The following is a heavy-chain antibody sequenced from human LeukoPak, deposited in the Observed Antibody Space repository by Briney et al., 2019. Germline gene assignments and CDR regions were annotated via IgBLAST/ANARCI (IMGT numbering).Heavy chain of an antibody. V-gene: IGHV4-4*07. CDR2: IYTSGST. D-gene: IGHD3-16*02. CDR1: GGSISSYY. CDR3: ARGLYYDYVWGSYRFPYFDY. J-gene: IGHJ4*02. Sequence: SETLSLTCTFSGGSISSYYWSWIRQPAGKGLEWIGRIYTSGSTNYNPSLKSRVTMSVDTSKNQFSLRLSSVTAADTAVYYCARGLYYDYVWGSYRFPYFDYWGQGTLVTVSS.